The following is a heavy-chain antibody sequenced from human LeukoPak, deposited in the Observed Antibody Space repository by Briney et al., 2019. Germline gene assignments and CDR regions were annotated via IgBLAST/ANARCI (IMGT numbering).Heavy chain of an antibody. CDR2: IYYSGST. J-gene: IGHJ4*02. CDR1: GGSISSYY. V-gene: IGHV4-59*01. Sequence: SETLSLTCTVSGGSISSYYWSWIRQPPGKGLEWIGYIYYSGSTNYNPSLKSRVTISVDTSKNQFSLKLSSVTAEDTAVYYCAKDRVYDSSGWLGYWGQGTLVTVSS. CDR3: AKDRVYDSSGWLGY. D-gene: IGHD3-22*01.